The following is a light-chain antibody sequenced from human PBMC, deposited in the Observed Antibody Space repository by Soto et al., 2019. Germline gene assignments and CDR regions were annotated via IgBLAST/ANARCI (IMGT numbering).Light chain of an antibody. Sequence: QAVVTQPASVSGSPGQSITLSCTGTSSDVGAYNYVSWYQQHPGKAPKLMIYNVNNRPSGVSDRFFGSKSGTTASLTISGLQAEDEADYYCSSYTTINTVVFGGGTKVTVL. CDR1: SSDVGAYNY. J-gene: IGLJ3*02. V-gene: IGLV2-14*03. CDR2: NVN. CDR3: SSYTTINTVV.